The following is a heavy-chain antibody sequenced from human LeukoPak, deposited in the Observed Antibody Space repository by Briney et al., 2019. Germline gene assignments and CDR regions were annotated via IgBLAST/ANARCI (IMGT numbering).Heavy chain of an antibody. CDR2: IYYSGST. CDR1: GGSISSYY. Sequence: PSETLSLTCTVSGGSISSYYWSWIRQPPGKGLGWIGYIYYSGSTNYNPSLKSRVTISVDTSKNQFSLKLSSVTAADTAVYYCARYGSGWRAYGMDVWGQGTTVTVSS. CDR3: ARYGSGWRAYGMDV. V-gene: IGHV4-59*01. D-gene: IGHD6-19*01. J-gene: IGHJ6*02.